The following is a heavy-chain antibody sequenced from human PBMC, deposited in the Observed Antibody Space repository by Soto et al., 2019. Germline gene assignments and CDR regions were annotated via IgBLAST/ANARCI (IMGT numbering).Heavy chain of an antibody. Sequence: QVQLVESGGGVVQPGRSLRLSCAASGFTFTSYGMHWVRQAPGKGLEWVAVIWYDGSNKYYADSVKGRFIISRDNSENTLYLQMNPLRAEDTAVYYCARDGDGYNYGLYYYGMDVWGQGTTVTVSS. D-gene: IGHD5-12*01. J-gene: IGHJ6*02. CDR1: GFTFTSYG. CDR2: IWYDGSNK. CDR3: ARDGDGYNYGLYYYGMDV. V-gene: IGHV3-33*01.